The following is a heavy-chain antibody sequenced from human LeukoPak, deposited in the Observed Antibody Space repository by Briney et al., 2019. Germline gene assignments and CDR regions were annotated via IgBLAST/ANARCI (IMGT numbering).Heavy chain of an antibody. CDR2: ISGSGGGT. V-gene: IGHV3-23*01. Sequence: GGSLRLSCAASGFTFSSYAMSWVRQAPGKGLEWVSAISGSGGGTYYADSVKGRFTISRDNSKNTLYLRMNSLRAEDTAVYYCAKDSAIVVVPAAIGDYWGQGTLVTVSS. CDR3: AKDSAIVVVPAAIGDY. CDR1: GFTFSSYA. J-gene: IGHJ4*02. D-gene: IGHD2-2*02.